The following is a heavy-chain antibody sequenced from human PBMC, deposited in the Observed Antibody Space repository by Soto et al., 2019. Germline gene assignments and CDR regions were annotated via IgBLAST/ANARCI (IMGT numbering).Heavy chain of an antibody. D-gene: IGHD6-19*01. Sequence: GGSLRLSXAASGFTFSNYAMSWVRQAPGKGLEWVSSITNSGRSTYYADSVKGRFTISRDNSKNTLYLQMNSLRADDTALYYCAKRGAYNSGWVGDIDYWGQGTLVTVSS. CDR2: ITNSGRST. J-gene: IGHJ4*02. V-gene: IGHV3-23*01. CDR3: AKRGAYNSGWVGDIDY. CDR1: GFTFSNYA.